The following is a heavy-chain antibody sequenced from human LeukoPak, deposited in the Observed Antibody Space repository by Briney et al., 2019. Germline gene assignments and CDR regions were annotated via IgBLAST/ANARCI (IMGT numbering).Heavy chain of an antibody. CDR1: GGSFSGYY. Sequence: SETLSLTCAVYGGSFSGYYWSWIRQPPGKRLEWIGEINHSGSTNCNPSLKSRVTISVDTSKNQFSLKLSSVTAADTAVYYCARGGRDGYNYDYWGQGTLVTVSS. J-gene: IGHJ4*02. CDR3: ARGGRDGYNYDY. D-gene: IGHD5-24*01. CDR2: INHSGST. V-gene: IGHV4-34*01.